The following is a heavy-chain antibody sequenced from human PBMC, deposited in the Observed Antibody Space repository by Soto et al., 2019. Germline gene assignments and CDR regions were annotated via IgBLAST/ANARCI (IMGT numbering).Heavy chain of an antibody. CDR1: GESFGGFY. D-gene: IGHD2-15*01. CDR3: VHSPNVAVDH. V-gene: IGHV4-34*01. J-gene: IGHJ4*01. Sequence: PSETLSLTCVVYGESFGGFYWSWVRQSPGKELEWIGEISQTETTAYSPSLKSRVSISADTSKKQFSLTLTSVTAADTAVYYCVHSPNVAVDHWGHGTLGTVSS. CDR2: ISQTETT.